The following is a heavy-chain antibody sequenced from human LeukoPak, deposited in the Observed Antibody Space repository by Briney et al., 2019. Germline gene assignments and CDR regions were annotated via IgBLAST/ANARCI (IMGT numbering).Heavy chain of an antibody. Sequence: ASVKVSCKASGYTLTGYYMHWVRQAPGQGLEWMGWINPNSGGTNYAQKFQGRVTMTRDTSISTAYMELSRLRSDDTAVYYCARDRGSSWYIVGATRNAFDIWGQGTMVTVSS. CDR2: INPNSGGT. J-gene: IGHJ3*02. CDR3: ARDRGSSWYIVGATRNAFDI. D-gene: IGHD1-26*01. CDR1: GYTLTGYY. V-gene: IGHV1-2*02.